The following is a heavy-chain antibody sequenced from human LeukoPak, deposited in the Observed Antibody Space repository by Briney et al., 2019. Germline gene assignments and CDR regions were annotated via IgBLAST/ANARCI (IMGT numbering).Heavy chain of an antibody. J-gene: IGHJ4*02. CDR1: GFTFSSYG. V-gene: IGHV3-30*03. D-gene: IGHD3-16*01. Sequence: PGGSLRLSCAASGFTFSSYGMHWVRQAPGKGLEWVAVISYDGSNKYYADSVKGRFTISRDNSKNTLYLQMNSLRAEDTAVYYCARGGEKSGFDYWGQGTLVTVSS. CDR2: ISYDGSNK. CDR3: ARGGEKSGFDY.